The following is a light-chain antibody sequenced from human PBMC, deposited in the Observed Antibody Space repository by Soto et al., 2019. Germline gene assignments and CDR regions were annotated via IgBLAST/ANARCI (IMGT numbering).Light chain of an antibody. Sequence: QSVLTQPASVSGSPGQSITISYTSTSSDVGGYNYVSWYQHHPGKAPKLMIYDVSNRPSGVSNRFSGSKSGNTASLSVSGLQPEDEADYYCSSYRTSNTRQIVCGTGTKVTVL. CDR1: SSDVGGYNY. CDR3: SSYRTSNTRQIV. CDR2: DVS. V-gene: IGLV2-14*03. J-gene: IGLJ1*01.